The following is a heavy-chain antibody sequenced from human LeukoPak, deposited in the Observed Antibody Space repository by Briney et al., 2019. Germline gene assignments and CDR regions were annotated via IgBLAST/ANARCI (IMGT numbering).Heavy chain of an antibody. CDR1: GFTFSSYA. V-gene: IGHV3-30-3*01. J-gene: IGHJ4*02. CDR3: ARAMVRGVPFDY. D-gene: IGHD3-10*01. Sequence: GGSLRLSCAASGFTFSSYAMHWVRQPPGRGLEWLTVISNDGSTKYYAGSVRGRFSISRDNSKNMLYLQINGLRLENTAVYYCARAMVRGVPFDYWGQGTLVTVSS. CDR2: ISNDGSTK.